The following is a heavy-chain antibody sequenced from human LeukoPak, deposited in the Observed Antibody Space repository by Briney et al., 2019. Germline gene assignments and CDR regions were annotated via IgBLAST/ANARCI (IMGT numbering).Heavy chain of an antibody. V-gene: IGHV3-23*01. Sequence: GSLRLSCAASGFTFSTYAMSWVRQAPGKGLEWVSLISGSGGGTYYANSVKGRFTISRDNSKNTLYLPMDSLRTEDSAGYYCAKERASTSTFDDWGQGTLITVSS. CDR1: GFTFSTYA. J-gene: IGHJ4*01. D-gene: IGHD5/OR15-5a*01. CDR3: AKERASTSTFDD. CDR2: ISGSGGGT.